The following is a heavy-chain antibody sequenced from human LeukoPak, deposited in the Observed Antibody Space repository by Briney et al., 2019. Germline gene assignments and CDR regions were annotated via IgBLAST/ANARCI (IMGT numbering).Heavy chain of an antibody. CDR3: ARERTRSGTPFYFDY. CDR1: GGAISNSF. J-gene: IGHJ4*02. D-gene: IGHD3-10*01. Sequence: PETLSLTCTVSGGAISNSFWSWIRQPAGKELEWIGRIYTTENTNYNPSPKSRVTMSVDTSENQFSLRLNSVAAADTAVYYCARERTRSGTPFYFDYWSQGTLVTVSS. CDR2: IYTTENT. V-gene: IGHV4-4*07.